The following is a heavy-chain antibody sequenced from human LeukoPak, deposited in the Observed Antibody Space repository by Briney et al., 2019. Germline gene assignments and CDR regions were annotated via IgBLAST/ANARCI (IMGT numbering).Heavy chain of an antibody. D-gene: IGHD6-13*01. J-gene: IGHJ3*02. CDR1: GFTFDDYA. Sequence: PGGSLRLSCAASGFTFDDYAMHWVRQAPGKGLEWVSGISWNSGSIGYADSVKGRFTISRDNAKNSLYLQMNSLRAEDTALYYCAKVKSGSWYSGAFDIWGQGTMVTVSS. CDR2: ISWNSGSI. V-gene: IGHV3-9*01. CDR3: AKVKSGSWYSGAFDI.